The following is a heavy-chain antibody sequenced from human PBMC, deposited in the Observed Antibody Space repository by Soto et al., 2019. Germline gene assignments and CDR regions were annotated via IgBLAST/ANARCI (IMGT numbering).Heavy chain of an antibody. CDR2: ISYDGSNK. V-gene: IGHV3-30*18. D-gene: IGHD3-22*01. J-gene: IGHJ4*02. CDR1: GFTFSSYG. Sequence: QVQLVESGGGVVQPGRSLRLSCAASGFTFSSYGMHWVRQAPGKGLEWVAVISYDGSNKYYADSVKGRFTISRDNSKNTLYLQMNSLRAEDTAVYYCAKDLTLYDSSGLGFYYWGQGTLVTVSS. CDR3: AKDLTLYDSSGLGFYY.